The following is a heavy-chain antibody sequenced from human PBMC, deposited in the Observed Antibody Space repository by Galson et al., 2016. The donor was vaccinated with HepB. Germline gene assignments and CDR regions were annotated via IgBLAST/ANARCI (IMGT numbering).Heavy chain of an antibody. D-gene: IGHD3-10*01. J-gene: IGHJ4*02. Sequence: SLRLSCAASGFTFSVYVMHWVRQAPGKGLEWVAVIWYDGTNKYYADSVKGRFTISRDNSKNTLYLQMNSLRAEDTAVYYCARDGTERNYYGSGSYLNYWGQGTLVTVSS. CDR2: IWYDGTNK. V-gene: IGHV3-33*01. CDR3: ARDGTERNYYGSGSYLNY. CDR1: GFTFSVYV.